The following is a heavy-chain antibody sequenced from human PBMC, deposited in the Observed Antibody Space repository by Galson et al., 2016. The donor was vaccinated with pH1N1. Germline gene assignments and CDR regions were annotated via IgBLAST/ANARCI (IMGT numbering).Heavy chain of an antibody. D-gene: IGHD1-14*01. Sequence: LTCSVSGGSVTSYYWNWIRQPAGKGLEYIGRIYASGADNYNPSLKSRITMSVDTSKNQVSLKLSSVTAADTAVYYCARADNWNHHSDAFDIWGQGTMVMVSS. CDR1: GGSVTSYY. CDR2: IYASGAD. J-gene: IGHJ3*02. V-gene: IGHV4-4*07. CDR3: ARADNWNHHSDAFDI.